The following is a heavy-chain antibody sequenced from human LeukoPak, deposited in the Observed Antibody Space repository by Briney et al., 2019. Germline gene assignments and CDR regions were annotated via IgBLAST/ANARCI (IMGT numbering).Heavy chain of an antibody. CDR2: IYHSGST. CDR1: GGSISSGGYS. D-gene: IGHD3-3*01. CDR3: ARTRHDFWSGYGRLNWYFDL. Sequence: SETLTLTCAVSGGSISSGGYSWSWIRQPPGKGLEWIGYIYHSGSTYYNPSLKSRVTISVDRSKNQFSLKLSSVTAADTAVYYCARTRHDFWSGYGRLNWYFDLWGRGTLVTVSS. J-gene: IGHJ2*01. V-gene: IGHV4-30-2*01.